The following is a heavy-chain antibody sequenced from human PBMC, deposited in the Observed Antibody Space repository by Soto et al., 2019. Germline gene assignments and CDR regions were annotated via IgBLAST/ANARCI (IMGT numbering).Heavy chain of an antibody. Sequence: SETLSLTCAVSGYSISSGYYWGWIRQPPGKGLEWIGSIYYSGSTYYNPSLKSRVTISVDTSKNQFSLKLSSVTAADTAVYYCARSTVFDYWGQGTLVTVSS. V-gene: IGHV4-38-2*01. CDR1: GYSISSGYY. J-gene: IGHJ4*02. CDR2: IYYSGST. CDR3: ARSTVFDY. D-gene: IGHD1-26*01.